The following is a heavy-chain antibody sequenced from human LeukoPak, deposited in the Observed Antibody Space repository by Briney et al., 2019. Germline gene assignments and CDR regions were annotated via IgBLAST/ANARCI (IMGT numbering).Heavy chain of an antibody. CDR1: GYSFTSYW. CDR2: IYPGDSDT. CDR3: AGLDIVVVVAAPGNYWYFDL. D-gene: IGHD2-15*01. J-gene: IGHJ2*01. Sequence: ESLKIPFKGSGYSFTSYWIGWVRPMPGKGLEWMGIIYPGDSDTRYRPPFQGQVPISADKSISTAYLQWSSMKASHTAMSYCAGLDIVVVVAAPGNYWYFDLWGRGTLVTVSS. V-gene: IGHV5-51*01.